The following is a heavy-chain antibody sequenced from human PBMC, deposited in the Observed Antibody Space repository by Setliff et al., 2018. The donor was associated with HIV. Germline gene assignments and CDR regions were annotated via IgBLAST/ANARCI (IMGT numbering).Heavy chain of an antibody. CDR2: IHYSGST. D-gene: IGHD5-12*01. Sequence: SETLSLTCTVSGGSISSHYWSWIRQPPGKGLEWIGSIHYSGSTNYNPSLKSRVTISVDTSKNQFSLKLSSVTAADTAVYYCARRSGYADDYWGQGTLVTVS. J-gene: IGHJ4*02. CDR3: ARRSGYADDY. V-gene: IGHV4-59*11. CDR1: GGSISSHY.